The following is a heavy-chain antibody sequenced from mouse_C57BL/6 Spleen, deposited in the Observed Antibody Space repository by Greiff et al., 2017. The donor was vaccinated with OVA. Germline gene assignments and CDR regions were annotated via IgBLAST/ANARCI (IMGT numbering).Heavy chain of an antibody. V-gene: IGHV1-69*01. CDR2: IYPSDSYT. J-gene: IGHJ1*03. CDR1: GYTFTSYW. Sequence: QVQLQQSGAELVMPGASVKLSCKASGYTFTSYWMHWVKQRPGQGLEWIGEIYPSDSYTNYNQKFKGKSTLTVDKSSSTAYMQLSSLTSEDSAVYYGERRGYYEDCYFDVWGKGTTLTVSS. CDR3: ERRGYYEDCYFDV. D-gene: IGHD1-1*01.